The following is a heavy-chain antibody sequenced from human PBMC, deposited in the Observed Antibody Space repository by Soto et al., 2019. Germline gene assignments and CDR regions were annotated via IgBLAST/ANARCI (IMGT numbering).Heavy chain of an antibody. D-gene: IGHD6-19*01. V-gene: IGHV3-48*02. CDR3: ARDLGWAFDS. CDR1: GFTFSTFS. Sequence: EVQLVESGGGSVQPGGSLRLSCADSGFTFSTFSMNWVRQAPGRGLEWISYISGGGRPISYADSVKGRFTISRDNAKNSLYLQMDSLTEEDRAVYYCARDLGWAFDSWGQGTLVTVSS. J-gene: IGHJ4*02. CDR2: ISGGGRPI.